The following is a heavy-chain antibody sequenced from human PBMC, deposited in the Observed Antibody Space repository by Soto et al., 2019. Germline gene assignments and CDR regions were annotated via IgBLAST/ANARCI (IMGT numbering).Heavy chain of an antibody. CDR1: GGSISRYY. CDR3: ARDLWGYCGADCYPLDV. V-gene: IGHV4-59*01. J-gene: IGHJ6*02. Sequence: SETLSLTCTVSGGSISRYYWSWIRQPPGKGLEWIGYMYNTGSTIYNPSHKSRDTISVDTSKNQFSMKLNSVTAADTAVYYCARDLWGYCGADCYPLDVWGQGTTVTAP. D-gene: IGHD2-21*02. CDR2: MYNTGST.